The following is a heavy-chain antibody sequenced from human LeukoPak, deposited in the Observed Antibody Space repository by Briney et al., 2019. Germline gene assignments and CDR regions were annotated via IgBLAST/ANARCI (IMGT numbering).Heavy chain of an antibody. CDR1: GFTFSTSA. J-gene: IGHJ3*02. CDR3: ARPRTTMITYDAFDI. D-gene: IGHD4-17*01. V-gene: IGHV3-21*01. Sequence: PGGSLRLSCAASGFTFSTSAMNWVRQVPGKGLEWVSSIDWDSSHIYYAASVKGRFTISRDNGRNSVYLQMNSLRAEDTAVYYCARPRTTMITYDAFDIWGQGTMVTVSS. CDR2: IDWDSSHI.